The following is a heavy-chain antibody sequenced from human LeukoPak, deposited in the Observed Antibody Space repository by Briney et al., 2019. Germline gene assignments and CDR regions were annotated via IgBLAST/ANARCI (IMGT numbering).Heavy chain of an antibody. V-gene: IGHV1-46*01. CDR3: ARDSYGSDY. CDR1: VYTFSNYH. D-gene: IGHD5-18*01. Sequence: ASVNVSFKASVYTFSNYHVHWVRQAPGPGLERMGKITLSDGSTTYAQNFHDRVIMTRDTSSSTVYMQLSSLRSEDTAVYYCARDSYGSDYWGQGTLVTVSS. CDR2: ITLSDGST. J-gene: IGHJ4*02.